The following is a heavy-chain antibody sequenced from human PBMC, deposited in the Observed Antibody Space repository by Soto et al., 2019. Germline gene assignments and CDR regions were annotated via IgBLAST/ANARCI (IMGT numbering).Heavy chain of an antibody. J-gene: IGHJ3*02. V-gene: IGHV3-21*01. CDR3: ATIGDRDGFEI. CDR2: ISTSGSYI. D-gene: IGHD4-17*01. CDR1: GFSFSSYN. Sequence: EVQLVESGGGLVKPEESLRLSCAASGFSFSSYNMKWVRQAPGKGLEWVSSISTSGSYIFYAGSVRGRFTIFRDDAKKSLHLQMNSLRVEDRVVYFCATIGDRDGFEIWCQGTTVIVS.